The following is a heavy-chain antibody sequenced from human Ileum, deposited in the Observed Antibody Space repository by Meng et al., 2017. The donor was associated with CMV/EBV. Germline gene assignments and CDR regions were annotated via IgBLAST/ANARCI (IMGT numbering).Heavy chain of an antibody. J-gene: IGHJ4*02. D-gene: IGHD4-17*01. Sequence: QVHLQAPVPGLVKPSETLPVTCAVSGGSISTYYWTWVRQPAGKGLEWIGRINAGGRTNDNPSLKSRVTMSIDTSKNQFSLKVTSVTAADTAVYYCAREENTVNQFEYWGQGTLVTVSS. V-gene: IGHV4-4*07. CDR3: AREENTVNQFEY. CDR2: INAGGRT. CDR1: GGSISTYY.